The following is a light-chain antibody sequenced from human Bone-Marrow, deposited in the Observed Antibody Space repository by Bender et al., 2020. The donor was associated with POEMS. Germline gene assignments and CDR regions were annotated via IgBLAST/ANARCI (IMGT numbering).Light chain of an antibody. V-gene: IGLV2-14*03. J-gene: IGLJ2*01. Sequence: QSALTQPASVSGSPGQSITISCTGTSSDVGAYKYVSWYQQHPGKAPKLMIYDVENRPSGVSDRFSGSKSGNTASLTISGLQTEDEADYYCSSYGRGSIGVFGGGTKLTVL. CDR1: SSDVGAYKY. CDR3: SSYGRGSIGV. CDR2: DVE.